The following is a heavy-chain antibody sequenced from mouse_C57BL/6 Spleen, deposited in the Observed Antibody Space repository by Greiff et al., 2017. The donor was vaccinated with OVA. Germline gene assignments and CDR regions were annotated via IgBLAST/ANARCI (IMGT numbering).Heavy chain of an antibody. CDR3: ARDRGYYGNYGY. Sequence: EVKLQESGPGLVKPSQSLSLTCSVTGYSITSGYYWNWIRQFPGNKLEWMGYISYDGSNNYNPSLKNRISITRDTSKNQFFLKLNSVTTEDTATYYCARDRGYYGNYGYWGQGTTLTVSS. J-gene: IGHJ2*01. D-gene: IGHD2-1*01. CDR2: ISYDGSN. V-gene: IGHV3-6*01. CDR1: GYSITSGYY.